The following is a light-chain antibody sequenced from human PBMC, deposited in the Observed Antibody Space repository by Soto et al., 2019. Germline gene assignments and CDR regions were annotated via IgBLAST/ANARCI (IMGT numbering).Light chain of an antibody. J-gene: IGKJ1*01. CDR3: QQLNSYPLT. CDR1: QGISSY. CDR2: AAS. V-gene: IGKV1-9*01. Sequence: DIQLTQSPSFLSASVGDRVTVTCRASQGISSYLAWYQQQPGKAPKLLIYAASTLQSGVPSRFSGGGSGTEFTLTSSRRQPEDFATYYCQQLNSYPLTFGQGTRVEI.